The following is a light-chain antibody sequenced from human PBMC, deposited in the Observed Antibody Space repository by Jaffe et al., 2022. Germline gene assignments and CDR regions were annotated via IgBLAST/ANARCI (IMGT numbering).Light chain of an antibody. CDR2: RAS. V-gene: IGKV1-5*03. Sequence: DIQMTQSPSTLSASVGDTVTITCRASESIDDWLAWYQQKPDNAPKLLIYRASNLESGVSSRFSGTGSGTEFTLTIRSLQPDDFATFYCQQYSSFPLTFGGGTKVEI. CDR1: ESIDDW. CDR3: QQYSSFPLT. J-gene: IGKJ4*01.